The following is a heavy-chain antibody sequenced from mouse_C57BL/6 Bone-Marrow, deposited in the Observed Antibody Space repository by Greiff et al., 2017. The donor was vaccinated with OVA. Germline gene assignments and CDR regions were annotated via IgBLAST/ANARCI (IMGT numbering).Heavy chain of an antibody. V-gene: IGHV1-69*01. CDR3: ARWGRSPIAMDY. D-gene: IGHD1-1*01. J-gene: IGHJ4*01. Sequence: QVQLQQPGAELVMPGASVKLSCKASGYTFTSYWMHWVKQRPGQGLEWIGEIDPSDSYTNYNQKFKGKSTLTVDKSSSTAYMQLSSLTSEDSAVDYCARWGRSPIAMDYWGQGTSVTVSS. CDR1: GYTFTSYW. CDR2: IDPSDSYT.